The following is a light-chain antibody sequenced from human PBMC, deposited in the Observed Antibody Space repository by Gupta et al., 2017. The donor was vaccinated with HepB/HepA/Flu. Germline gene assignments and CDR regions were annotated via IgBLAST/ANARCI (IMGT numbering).Light chain of an antibody. Sequence: ERVLTQSPGTLSLSPGETATLSCRASQTISYNYLAWYQQRPGQAPRLLIFGAANRVAGTPDRFIGSGSGTDVTLTISRREPDDSAVYYCQQYGYSPSLTFGGGTKVEIK. CDR1: QTISYNY. V-gene: IGKV3-20*01. J-gene: IGKJ4*01. CDR3: QQYGYSPSLT. CDR2: GAA.